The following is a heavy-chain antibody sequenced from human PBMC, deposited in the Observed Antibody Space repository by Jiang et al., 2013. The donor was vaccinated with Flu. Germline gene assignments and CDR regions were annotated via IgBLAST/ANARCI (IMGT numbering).Heavy chain of an antibody. J-gene: IGHJ4*02. CDR2: ISGSGDGK. CDR3: ASARGGNNFGTFDY. V-gene: IGHV3-23*04. CDR1: GFTFSSNA. D-gene: IGHD5-24*01. Sequence: VQLVESGGSLVQPGGSLRLSCAASGFTFSSNAMSWVRQAPGKGLEWVSAISGSGDGKYYAGSVKGRFSISRDNSKNTLYLHMNSLRGEDTAIYYCASARGGNNFGTFDYWGQGTLVTVSS.